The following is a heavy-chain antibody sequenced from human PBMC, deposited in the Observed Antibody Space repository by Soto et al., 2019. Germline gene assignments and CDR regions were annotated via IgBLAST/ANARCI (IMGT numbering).Heavy chain of an antibody. V-gene: IGHV4-31*03. Sequence: QVQLQESGPGLVKPSQTLSLTCTVSGGSISSGGTGSYWTWIRQLPGKGLEWIGYIYYTGNTYYNPALKSRPTLSIDTSENQFSLTLPSVTAADTAVYFCASGHDAYKVRYWGQGTLVTVSS. D-gene: IGHD1-1*01. CDR1: GGSISSGGTGSY. CDR2: IYYTGNT. CDR3: ASGHDAYKVRY. J-gene: IGHJ4*02.